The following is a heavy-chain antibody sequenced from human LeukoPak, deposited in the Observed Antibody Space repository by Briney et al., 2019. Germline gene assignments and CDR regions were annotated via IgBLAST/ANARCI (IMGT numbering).Heavy chain of an antibody. CDR1: GFTFSSYE. CDR3: AELGITMIGGV. D-gene: IGHD3-10*02. Sequence: GGSLRLSCAASGFTFSSYEMNWVRQAPGEGLEGVSYISSSGSTIYYADSVKGPFTISRDNAKNSLYLQMNSLRAEDTAVYYCAELGITMIGGVWGKGTTVTISS. CDR2: ISSSGSTI. V-gene: IGHV3-48*03. J-gene: IGHJ6*04.